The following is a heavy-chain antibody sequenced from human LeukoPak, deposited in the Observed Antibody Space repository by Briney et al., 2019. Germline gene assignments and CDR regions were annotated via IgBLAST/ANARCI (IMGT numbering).Heavy chain of an antibody. CDR3: ARGRPHGNDY. CDR2: IASDGSST. D-gene: IGHD4-23*01. J-gene: IGHJ4*02. CDR1: GFTFSSYW. V-gene: IGHV3-74*01. Sequence: GGSLRLSCAASGFTFSSYWMNWVRQAPGKGLVWVSRIASDGSSTTYADSVKGRFSISRDNAKNTLYLQMNSLRVEDTAVNYRARGRPHGNDYWGQGTLVTVSS.